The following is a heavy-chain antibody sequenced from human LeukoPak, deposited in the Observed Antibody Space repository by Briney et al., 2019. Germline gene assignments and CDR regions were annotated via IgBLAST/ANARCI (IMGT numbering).Heavy chain of an antibody. CDR3: AKDPVNRRGIVGATTLYYFDY. CDR2: ISGSGGST. Sequence: PGASLLLSCAASGFTFSSYAMSWGRQAPGKGLEWVSGISGSGGSTYYADSVKGRFTISRDNSKNTLYLQMNSLRAEDTAAYYCAKDPVNRRGIVGATTLYYFDYWGQGTLVTVSS. D-gene: IGHD1-26*01. CDR1: GFTFSSYA. J-gene: IGHJ4*02. V-gene: IGHV3-23*01.